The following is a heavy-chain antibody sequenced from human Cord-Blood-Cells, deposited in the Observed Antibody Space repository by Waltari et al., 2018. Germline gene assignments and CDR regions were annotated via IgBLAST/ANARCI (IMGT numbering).Heavy chain of an antibody. CDR2: IYSGGST. V-gene: IGHV3-53*01. J-gene: IGHJ6*02. D-gene: IGHD5-12*01. CDR1: GVTVSSNY. CDR3: AGGYDYYYYGMDV. Sequence: EVQLVESGGGLIQPGGSLRLSCAAAGVTVSSNYMSGFRQAPGKGLEWVSVIYSGGSTYYADSVKGRFTISRDNSKNTLYLQMNSLRAEDTAVYYCAGGYDYYYYGMDVWGQGTTVTVSS.